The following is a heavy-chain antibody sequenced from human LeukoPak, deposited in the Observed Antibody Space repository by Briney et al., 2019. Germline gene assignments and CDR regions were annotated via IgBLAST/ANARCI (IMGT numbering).Heavy chain of an antibody. CDR1: GGSINFYY. Sequence: SEILSLTCTVSGGSINFYYWHWMRQPPGKGLEWIGHTFYSGNAKYNPSLESRVTISVDRSKNQISLNLNSVTAADTAVYYCAKGGPEASAGLSWFDPWGQGTLVTVSS. CDR3: AKGGPEASAGLSWFDP. CDR2: TFYSGNA. D-gene: IGHD1-14*01. J-gene: IGHJ5*02. V-gene: IGHV4-59*01.